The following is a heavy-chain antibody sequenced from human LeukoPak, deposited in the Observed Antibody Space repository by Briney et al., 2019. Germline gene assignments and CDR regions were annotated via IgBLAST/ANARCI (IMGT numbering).Heavy chain of an antibody. Sequence: GGSLRLSCAASGFTFSSYEMNWVRQAPGKGLEWVSSISSSSSHIYYADSVKGRFTISRDNAKNSLYLQMNSLRAEDTAVYYCARIGDYYDSTGYYYPFDYWGQGTLVTVSS. CDR2: ISSSSSHI. CDR3: ARIGDYYDSTGYYYPFDY. D-gene: IGHD3-22*01. V-gene: IGHV3-21*01. CDR1: GFTFSSYE. J-gene: IGHJ4*02.